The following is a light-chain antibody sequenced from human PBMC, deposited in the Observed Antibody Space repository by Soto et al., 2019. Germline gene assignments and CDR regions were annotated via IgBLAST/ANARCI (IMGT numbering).Light chain of an antibody. CDR2: DVF. J-gene: IGKJ4*01. Sequence: DIQMTQSPSSLSASVGDRVTITCRASQNINNYLNWYQHKPGQAPQVLIYDVFTLQSGVPSRFSGGGSGTFFTLLISSLQPEDFATYYCQQSYATPLTFGGGTKVEIK. CDR3: QQSYATPLT. V-gene: IGKV1-39*01. CDR1: QNINNY.